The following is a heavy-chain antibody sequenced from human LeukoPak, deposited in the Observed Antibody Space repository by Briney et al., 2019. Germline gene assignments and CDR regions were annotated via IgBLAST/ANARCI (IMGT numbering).Heavy chain of an antibody. D-gene: IGHD2-21*02. J-gene: IGHJ4*02. V-gene: IGHV2-5*01. Sequence: SGPTLMTPTPTLTLTCTFSGFSLSTSGLGVGWIRQPPRKALEWPSHIYWRNDKDYSPSLKSKLAITTDTSKNQVVLTMTNMDPVDTATYFCAHLRATDCYYFDYWGQGMLVTVSS. CDR2: IYWRNDK. CDR3: AHLRATDCYYFDY. CDR1: GFSLSTSGLG.